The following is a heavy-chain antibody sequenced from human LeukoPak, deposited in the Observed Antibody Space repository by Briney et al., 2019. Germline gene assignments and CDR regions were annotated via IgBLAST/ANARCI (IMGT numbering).Heavy chain of an antibody. CDR2: IKQDGGEK. J-gene: IGHJ4*02. Sequence: GGSLRLSCVASGLTFSSYWMSWVRQAPGKGLEWVANIKQDGGEKYYVDSVKGRFTISRDNAKNSLYLQMNSLRAEDTAVYYCAKEQQLVPTNWGQGTLVTVSS. D-gene: IGHD6-13*01. V-gene: IGHV3-7*04. CDR1: GLTFSSYW. CDR3: AKEQQLVPTN.